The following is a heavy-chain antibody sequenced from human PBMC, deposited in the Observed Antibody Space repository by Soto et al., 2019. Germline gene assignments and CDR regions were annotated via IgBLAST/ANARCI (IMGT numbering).Heavy chain of an antibody. D-gene: IGHD6-19*01. CDR1: GYTFTSYA. CDR2: INAGNGNT. J-gene: IGHJ5*02. CDR3: ACIAVAGTDWWFDP. Sequence: GASVKVSCKASGYTFTSYAMHWVRQAPGQRLEWMGWINAGNGNTKYSQKFQGRVTITRDTSASTAYMELSSLRSEDTAVYYCACIAVAGTDWWFDPWGQGTLVTVSS. V-gene: IGHV1-3*01.